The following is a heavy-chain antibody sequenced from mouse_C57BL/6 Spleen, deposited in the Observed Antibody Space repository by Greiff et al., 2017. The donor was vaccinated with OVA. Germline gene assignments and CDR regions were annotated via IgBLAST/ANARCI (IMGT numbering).Heavy chain of an antibody. D-gene: IGHD1-1*01. CDR1: GYTFTSYW. CDR2: IYPGSGST. J-gene: IGHJ1*03. V-gene: IGHV1-55*01. Sequence: QVQLQQPGAELVKPGASVKMSCKASGYTFTSYWITWVKQRPGQGLEWIGDIYPGSGSTNYNEKSKSKATLTVDTSSSTAYMQLSSLTSEDSAVYYCARSILRSFDVWGTGTTVTVSS. CDR3: ARSILRSFDV.